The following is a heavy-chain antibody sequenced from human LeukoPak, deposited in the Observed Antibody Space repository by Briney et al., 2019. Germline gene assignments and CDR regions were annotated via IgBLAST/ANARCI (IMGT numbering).Heavy chain of an antibody. Sequence: SVKVSCKASGGTSSSYAISWVRQAPGQGLEWMGGIIPIFGTANYAQKFQGRVTITADESTSTAYMELSSLRSEDTAVYYCASRIAAADDYYYGMDVRGKGTTVTVSS. CDR1: GGTSSSYA. D-gene: IGHD6-13*01. CDR3: ASRIAAADDYYYGMDV. V-gene: IGHV1-69*01. J-gene: IGHJ6*04. CDR2: IIPIFGTA.